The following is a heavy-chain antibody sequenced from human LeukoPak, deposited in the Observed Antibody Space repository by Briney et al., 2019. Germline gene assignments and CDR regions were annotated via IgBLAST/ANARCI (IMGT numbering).Heavy chain of an antibody. CDR3: AKAPDRIAVARFDY. CDR2: IYSGGST. V-gene: IGHV3-53*01. CDR1: GFTVSSNY. D-gene: IGHD6-19*01. Sequence: GGSLRLSCAASGFTVSSNYMSWVRQAPGKGLEWVSVIYSGGSTYYADSVKGRFTISRDNSKNTLYLQMNSLRAEDTAVYYCAKAPDRIAVARFDYWGQGTLVTVSS. J-gene: IGHJ4*02.